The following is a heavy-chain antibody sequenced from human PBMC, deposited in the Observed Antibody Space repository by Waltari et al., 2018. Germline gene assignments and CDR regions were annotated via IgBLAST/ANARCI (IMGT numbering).Heavy chain of an antibody. CDR2: IYTSGST. CDR1: GGSISRGRYY. V-gene: IGHV4-61*02. J-gene: IGHJ4*02. CDR3: ARDLDDFWSGSFDY. Sequence: QVQLQESGPGLVKPSQTLSLTCTVSGGSISRGRYYWSWIRQPAGKGLEWIGRIYTSGSTNYNPSLKSRVTISVDTSKNQFSLKLSSVTAADTAVYYCARDLDDFWSGSFDYWGQGTLVTVSS. D-gene: IGHD3-3*01.